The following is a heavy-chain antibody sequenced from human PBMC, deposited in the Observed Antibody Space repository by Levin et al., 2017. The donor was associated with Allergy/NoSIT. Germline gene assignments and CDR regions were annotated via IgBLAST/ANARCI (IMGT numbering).Heavy chain of an antibody. D-gene: IGHD5-12*01. Sequence: GGSLRLSCAASGFTFSTYAMTWVRQAPGKRLEWVSAISGSGRSTYYADSVKGRFTISRDNSKNTLYLQMNSLRAEDTAVYYCAKVPVNSVPTRDFDYWGQGTLVTVSS. CDR3: AKVPVNSVPTRDFDY. CDR2: ISGSGRST. V-gene: IGHV3-23*01. CDR1: GFTFSTYA. J-gene: IGHJ4*02.